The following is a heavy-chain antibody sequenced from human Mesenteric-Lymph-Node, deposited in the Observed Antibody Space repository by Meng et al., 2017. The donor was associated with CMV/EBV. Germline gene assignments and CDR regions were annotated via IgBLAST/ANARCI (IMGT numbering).Heavy chain of an antibody. D-gene: IGHD3-10*01. J-gene: IGHJ4*02. CDR1: GFTFSSFA. CDR3: AKGRGSSLEY. V-gene: IGHV3-23*01. Sequence: GGSLRLSCAASGFTFSSFAMSWVRRAPGKGLEWVSTISGSGDATYFAESVKGRFTISRENSRNTLYLQMNSLRAEDTAVYYCAKGRGSSLEYWGQGTLVTVSS. CDR2: ISGSGDAT.